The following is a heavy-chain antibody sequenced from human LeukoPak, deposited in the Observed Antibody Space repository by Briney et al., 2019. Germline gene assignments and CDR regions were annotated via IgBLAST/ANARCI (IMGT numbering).Heavy chain of an antibody. CDR1: GFSFSSYS. J-gene: IGHJ4*02. CDR2: ISSGSSFI. CDR3: ARDEGGAYIYF. Sequence: GGSLRLSCAASGFSFSSYSMNWVRQAPGKGLEWVSSISSGSSFIYYADSVRGRFTTSRDNAKNSLYLQMDSLRAEDTALYYCARDEGGAYIYFWGQGTLVTVSS. D-gene: IGHD1-26*01. V-gene: IGHV3-21*01.